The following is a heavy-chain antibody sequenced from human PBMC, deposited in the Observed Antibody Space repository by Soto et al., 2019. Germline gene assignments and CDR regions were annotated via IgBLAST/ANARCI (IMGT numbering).Heavy chain of an antibody. CDR1: GGSVSSGSYY. CDR2: IYNSGST. V-gene: IGHV4-61*03. J-gene: IGHJ4*02. CDR3: VSQRTSVLTQAYFDY. Sequence: SETLSLTCTVSGGSVSSGSYYWSWIRQPPGKGLEWIGYIYNSGSTNYNPSLKSRVTISVDTSKNHFSLRMSSVTAADTAVYYCVSQRTSVLTQAYFDYWGPGALVTVSS. D-gene: IGHD2-8*01.